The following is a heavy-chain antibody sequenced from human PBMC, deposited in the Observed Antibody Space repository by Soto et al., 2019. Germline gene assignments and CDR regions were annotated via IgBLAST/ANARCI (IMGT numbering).Heavy chain of an antibody. V-gene: IGHV3-23*01. J-gene: IGHJ6*02. CDR1: GFTFSSYA. CDR2: ISGSGGST. D-gene: IGHD2-15*01. Sequence: PGGSLRLSCAASGFTFSSYAMSWVRQAPGKGLEWVSAISGSGGSTYYADSVKGRFTISRDNSKNTLYLQMNSLRAEDTAVYCCAKDGGYCGGGSCYSYYYYGMDVWGQGTTVTVSS. CDR3: AKDGGYCGGGSCYSYYYYGMDV.